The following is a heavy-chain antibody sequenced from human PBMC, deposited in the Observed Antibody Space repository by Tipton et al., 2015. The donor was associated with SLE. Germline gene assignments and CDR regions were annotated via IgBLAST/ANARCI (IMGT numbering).Heavy chain of an antibody. Sequence: TLSLTCTVSGGSIRGYYWSWIRQSPEKGLEWIGYIHDSGRTNYNPSLKSRLTISVDTSKNQFSLKLSSVTAADTAVYYCARDIYYGMDVWGQGTTVTVSS. CDR2: IHDSGRT. J-gene: IGHJ6*02. CDR1: GGSIRGYY. D-gene: IGHD5-12*01. CDR3: ARDIYYGMDV. V-gene: IGHV4-59*01.